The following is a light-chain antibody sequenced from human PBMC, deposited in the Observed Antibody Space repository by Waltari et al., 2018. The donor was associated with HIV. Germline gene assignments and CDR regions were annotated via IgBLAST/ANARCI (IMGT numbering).Light chain of an antibody. CDR3: QSYDSSLRGV. CDR2: GNS. CDR1: SSNIGAGYD. J-gene: IGLJ1*01. Sequence: QSVLTQPPSVSGAPGQRVTISCTGSSSNIGAGYDVHWYQQLPGTAPKPLIYGNSNGPSGVPDRFSGSKSGTSASLAISGLQAEDEADYYCQSYDSSLRGVFGTGTKVTVL. V-gene: IGLV1-40*01.